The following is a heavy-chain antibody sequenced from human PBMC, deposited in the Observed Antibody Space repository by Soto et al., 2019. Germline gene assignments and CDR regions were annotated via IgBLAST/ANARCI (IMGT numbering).Heavy chain of an antibody. V-gene: IGHV3-49*03. J-gene: IGHJ6*03. D-gene: IGHD4-17*01. CDR3: TRHPRYGDYYYFLDV. CDR1: GFTFGDYA. Sequence: PGGSLRLSCTASGFTFGDYAMSWFRQAPGKGLEWVGFIRSKAYGGTTEYAASVKGRFTISRDDSKSIAYLQMNSLKTEDTAVYYCTRHPRYGDYYYFLDVWAKGTTVTGS. CDR2: IRSKAYGGTT.